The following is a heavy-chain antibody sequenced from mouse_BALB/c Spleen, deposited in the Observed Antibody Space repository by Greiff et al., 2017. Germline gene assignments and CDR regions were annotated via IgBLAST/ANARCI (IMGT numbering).Heavy chain of an antibody. V-gene: IGHV5-6-5*01. CDR3: ARGLYYRYDDPFAY. D-gene: IGHD2-14*01. CDR1: GFTFSSYA. CDR2: ISSGGST. Sequence: EVKVVESGGGLVKPGGSLKLSCAASGFTFSSYAMSWVRQTPEKRLEWVASISSGGSTYYPDSVKGRFTISRDNARNILYLQMSSLRSEDTAMYYCARGLYYRYDDPFAYWGQGTLVTVSA. J-gene: IGHJ3*01.